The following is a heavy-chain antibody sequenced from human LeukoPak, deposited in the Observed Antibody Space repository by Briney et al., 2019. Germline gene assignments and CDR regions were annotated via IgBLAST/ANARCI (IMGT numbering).Heavy chain of an antibody. D-gene: IGHD3-3*01. CDR3: ARVRRFSGYYNVYFDY. Sequence: PSETLSLTCTVSGGSISSYYWSWIRQPPGKGLEWIGYINYSGSTNYNPSLKSRVTVSVGSSNNQLSLKLRSVTAADTAVYYCARVRRFSGYYNVYFDYWGQGTLVTVSS. CDR2: INYSGST. V-gene: IGHV4-59*01. CDR1: GGSISSYY. J-gene: IGHJ4*02.